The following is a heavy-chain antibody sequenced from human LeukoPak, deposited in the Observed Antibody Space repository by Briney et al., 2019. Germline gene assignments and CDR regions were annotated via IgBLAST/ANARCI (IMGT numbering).Heavy chain of an antibody. Sequence: GGSLRLSCAASGFTFSSYEMNWVRQAPGKGLEWVSYISSSGSTICYADSVKGRFTISRDNAKNSLYLQMNSLRAEDTAVYYCASSRLRGDHPDYWGQGTLVTVSS. CDR2: ISSSGSTI. J-gene: IGHJ4*02. V-gene: IGHV3-48*03. D-gene: IGHD3-10*01. CDR1: GFTFSSYE. CDR3: ASSRLRGDHPDY.